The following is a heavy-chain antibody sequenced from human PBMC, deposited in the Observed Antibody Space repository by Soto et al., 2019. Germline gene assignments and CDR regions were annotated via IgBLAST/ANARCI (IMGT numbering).Heavy chain of an antibody. J-gene: IGHJ4*02. V-gene: IGHV3-13*01. Sequence: EVQLVESGGGLVQPGGSLRLSCAASGFTFSSYDMHWVRQATGKGLEWVSAIGTAGDTYYPGSVKGRFTISRENAKNSLYLQMNLLRAEDTAVYYCARDRASSRWSDFDYWGQGTLVTVSS. D-gene: IGHD6-13*01. CDR2: IGTAGDT. CDR1: GFTFSSYD. CDR3: ARDRASSRWSDFDY.